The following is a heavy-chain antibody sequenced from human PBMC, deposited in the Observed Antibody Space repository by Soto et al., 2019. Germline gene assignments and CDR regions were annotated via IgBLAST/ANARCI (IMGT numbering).Heavy chain of an antibody. J-gene: IGHJ4*02. CDR3: AQLGRWTAALDY. CDR2: IRSSGDT. Sequence: EVQLLESGGGLVQPGGSLRLSCTASGFIFDTHSMNWVRQAPGKGLEWVALIRSSGDTFYAESVKGRFTISRDNSESTVHLQMHSLRTEDTARDYCAQLGRWTAALDYWGQGTLVTVSS. CDR1: GFIFDTHS. V-gene: IGHV3-23*01. D-gene: IGHD2-15*01.